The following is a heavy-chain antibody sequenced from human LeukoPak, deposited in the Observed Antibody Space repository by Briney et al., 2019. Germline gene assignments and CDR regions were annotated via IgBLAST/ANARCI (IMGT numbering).Heavy chain of an antibody. Sequence: ASVKVSCKASGYTFSRYVVHWVRQAPGQRPEWMGWINAGNGGTKYSQNFQGRVTITWDRSANTAYMELSSLTSEDTAVYYCARDSARIPFDYWGQGTLVTVSS. J-gene: IGHJ4*02. V-gene: IGHV1-3*01. CDR3: ARDSARIPFDY. CDR1: GYTFSRYV. D-gene: IGHD1-14*01. CDR2: INAGNGGT.